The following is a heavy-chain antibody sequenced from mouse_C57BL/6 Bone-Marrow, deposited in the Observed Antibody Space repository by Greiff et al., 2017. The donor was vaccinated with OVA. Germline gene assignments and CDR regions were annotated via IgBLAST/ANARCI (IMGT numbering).Heavy chain of an antibody. CDR2: SRNKANDYTT. V-gene: IGHV7-1*01. J-gene: IGHJ4*01. CDR1: GFTFSDFY. D-gene: IGHD2-4*01. CDR3: ARDAYDYEDAMDY. Sequence: EVQRVESGGGLVQSGRSLRLSCATSGFTFSDFYMEWVRQAPGKGLEWIAASRNKANDYTTEYSASVKGRFIVSRDTSQSILYLQMNALRAEDTAIYYCARDAYDYEDAMDYWGQGTSVTVSS.